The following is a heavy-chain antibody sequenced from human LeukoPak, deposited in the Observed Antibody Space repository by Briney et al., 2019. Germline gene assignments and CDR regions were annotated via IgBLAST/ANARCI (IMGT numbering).Heavy chain of an antibody. D-gene: IGHD3-10*01. CDR3: AKDYYSSGSYYNFDD. Sequence: PGRSLRLSCAASGFTFDDYAMHWVRQGPGRGLEWVSGISWNGGKVGYADSVKGRFTISRDNAKNSLYLQMNSLRLDDTAVYYCAKDYYSSGSYYNFDDWGQGILVTVSS. J-gene: IGHJ4*02. V-gene: IGHV3-9*01. CDR1: GFTFDDYA. CDR2: ISWNGGKV.